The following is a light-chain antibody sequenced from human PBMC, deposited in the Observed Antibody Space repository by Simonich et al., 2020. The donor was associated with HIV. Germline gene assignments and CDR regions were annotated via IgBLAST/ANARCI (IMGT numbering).Light chain of an antibody. CDR1: RNILYNSNNKNS. V-gene: IGKV4-1*01. CDR2: WAS. CDR3: QQYYTTPPT. J-gene: IGKJ1*01. Sequence: DIVMTQSPDSLAVSLGERATINCKSRRNILYNSNNKNSLAWYKKNPGQPHNLLIYWASTRESGVPDRFSASGSGTDFTLTISSLQAEDVAVYYCQQYYTTPPTFGQGTKVEIK.